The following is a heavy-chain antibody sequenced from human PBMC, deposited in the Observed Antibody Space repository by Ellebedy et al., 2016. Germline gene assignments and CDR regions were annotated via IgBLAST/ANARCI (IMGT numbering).Heavy chain of an antibody. J-gene: IGHJ4*02. Sequence: ASVKVSXXASGYTFTSYGISWVRQAPGQGLEWMGWISAYNGNTNYAQKLQGRVTMTTDTSTSTAYMELSRLESDDTAVYYCAMGGDDYKHYYFDYWGQGTLVTVSS. D-gene: IGHD5-24*01. CDR2: ISAYNGNT. CDR3: AMGGDDYKHYYFDY. CDR1: GYTFTSYG. V-gene: IGHV1-18*01.